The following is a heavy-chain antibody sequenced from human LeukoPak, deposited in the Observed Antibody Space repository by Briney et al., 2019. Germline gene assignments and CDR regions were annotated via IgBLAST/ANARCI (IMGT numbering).Heavy chain of an antibody. CDR1: GFTFSSYA. V-gene: IGHV3-23*01. D-gene: IGHD3-3*01. Sequence: GGSLRLSCAASGFTFSSYAMSWVRQAPGKGLEWVSAISGSGGSTHYADSVKGRFTISRDNSKNTLYLQMNSLRAEDTAVYYCAKERGDFWSGYYPYYYYYYGMDVWGQGTTVTVSS. CDR2: ISGSGGST. CDR3: AKERGDFWSGYYPYYYYYYGMDV. J-gene: IGHJ6*02.